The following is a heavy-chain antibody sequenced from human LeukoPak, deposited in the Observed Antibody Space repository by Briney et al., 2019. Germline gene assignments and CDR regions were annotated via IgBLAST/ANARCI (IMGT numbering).Heavy chain of an antibody. J-gene: IGHJ4*02. CDR1: GYSNRSGYY. V-gene: IGHV4-38-2*02. CDR2: IYHSGST. CDR3: AREISGSADY. Sequence: KPSETLSLTCTVSGYSNRSGYYWGWRRPAPGKGLEWIGSIYHSGSTYYNPSLKSRVTISVDTSKNQFSLKLSSVTAADTVVYYCAREISGSADYWGQGTLVTVSS. D-gene: IGHD1-26*01.